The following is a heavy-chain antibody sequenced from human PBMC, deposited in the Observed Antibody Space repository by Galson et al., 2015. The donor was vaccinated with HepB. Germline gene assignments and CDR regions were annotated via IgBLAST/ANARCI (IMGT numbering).Heavy chain of an antibody. J-gene: IGHJ4*02. CDR3: AGSDSNSWHNFRF. CDR2: ISYDGSDK. D-gene: IGHD6-13*01. CDR1: GLTFSNYA. V-gene: IGHV3-30*04. Sequence: SLRLSCAATGLTFSNYAMHRVRQAPGKGLEWVAIISYDGSDKYYAGSLKGRFTISRDNSKNTLYLQMNSLRGEDTAVYYCAGSDSNSWHNFRFWGQGTLVTVSS.